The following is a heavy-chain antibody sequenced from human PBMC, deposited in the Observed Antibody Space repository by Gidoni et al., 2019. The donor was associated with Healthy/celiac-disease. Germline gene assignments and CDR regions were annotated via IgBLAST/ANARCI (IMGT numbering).Heavy chain of an antibody. CDR2: ISYDGGNK. D-gene: IGHD3-22*01. CDR1: GFTFRSYA. Sequence: QVQLVESGGGVVQPGRSLRLSCAASGFTFRSYAMHWVRQAPGKGLEWVAVISYDGGNKYYADSVKGRFTISRDNSKNTLYLQMNSLRAEDTAVYYCARSLHRDYYDSSGYYSYWGQGTLVTVSS. V-gene: IGHV3-30*01. CDR3: ARSLHRDYYDSSGYYSY. J-gene: IGHJ4*02.